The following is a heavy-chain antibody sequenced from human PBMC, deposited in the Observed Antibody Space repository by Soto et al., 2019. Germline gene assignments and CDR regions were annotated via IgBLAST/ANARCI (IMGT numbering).Heavy chain of an antibody. D-gene: IGHD3-16*02. CDR3: ARGGGLHLGELSSSLVYAFDI. J-gene: IGHJ3*02. V-gene: IGHV3-66*01. CDR2: IYSGGST. CDR1: GFTVSSNY. Sequence: GGSLRLSCAASGFTVSSNYMSWVRQAPGKGLEWVSVIYSGGSTYYADSVKGRFTISRDNSKNTLYLQMNSLGAEDTAVYYCARGGGLHLGELSSSLVYAFDIWGQGTMVTVSS.